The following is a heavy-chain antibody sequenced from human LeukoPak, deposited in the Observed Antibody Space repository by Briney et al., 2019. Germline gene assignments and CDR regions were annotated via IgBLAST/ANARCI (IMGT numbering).Heavy chain of an antibody. CDR2: MNPNSGNT. Sequence: GASVKVSCKASGYTFTSYDINWVRQATGQGLEWMGWMNPNSGNTGYAQKFQGRVTMTRNTSISTAYMELSSLRSEDTAVYYCARVRTVFGVVAYYYYMDVWGKGTTVIVSS. CDR1: GYTFTSYD. CDR3: ARVRTVFGVVAYYYYMDV. J-gene: IGHJ6*03. D-gene: IGHD3-3*01. V-gene: IGHV1-8*01.